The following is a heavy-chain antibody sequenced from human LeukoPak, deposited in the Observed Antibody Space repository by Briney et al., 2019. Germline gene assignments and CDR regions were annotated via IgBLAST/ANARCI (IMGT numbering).Heavy chain of an antibody. CDR3: ARKGFGGYSYGYPFDY. Sequence: GGSLSLSCAASGFTFSSYAMSWVRQAPGKGLEGVSAISGGGGSTYYADSVKGRFTISRDNSKNTLYLQMNSLRAEDTAVYYCARKGFGGYSYGYPFDYWGQGTLVTVSS. CDR1: GFTFSSYA. D-gene: IGHD5-18*01. V-gene: IGHV3-23*01. CDR2: ISGGGGST. J-gene: IGHJ4*02.